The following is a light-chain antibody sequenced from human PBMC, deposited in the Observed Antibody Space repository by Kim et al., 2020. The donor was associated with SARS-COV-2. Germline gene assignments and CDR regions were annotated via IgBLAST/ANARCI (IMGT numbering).Light chain of an antibody. V-gene: IGLV1-44*01. J-gene: IGLJ3*02. Sequence: GQRLTISCSGSDSDTGSAPVNWYQQLPGTAPKLLIYNNNQRPSRVPDRFSGSKSGTSASLAISGLQSEDEADYYCAAWDGSLNGVVFGGGTQLTVL. CDR1: DSDTGSAP. CDR2: NNN. CDR3: AAWDGSLNGVV.